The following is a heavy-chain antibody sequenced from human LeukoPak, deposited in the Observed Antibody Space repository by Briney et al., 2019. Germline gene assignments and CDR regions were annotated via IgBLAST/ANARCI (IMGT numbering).Heavy chain of an antibody. CDR2: IRSKAYGGTT. CDR3: TRDYGSGSYRRCYFDY. J-gene: IGHJ4*02. Sequence: PGGSLRLSCTASGFTFGDYAMSWVRQAPGKGLEWVGIIRSKAYGGTTEYAASVKGRFTISRDDSKSIAYLQMNSLKTEDTAVYYCTRDYGSGSYRRCYFDYWGQGTLVTVSS. V-gene: IGHV3-49*04. D-gene: IGHD3-10*01. CDR1: GFTFGDYA.